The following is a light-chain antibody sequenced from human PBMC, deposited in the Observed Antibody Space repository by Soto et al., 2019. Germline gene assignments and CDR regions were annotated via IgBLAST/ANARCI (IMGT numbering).Light chain of an antibody. V-gene: IGKV1-13*02. CDR2: DAS. J-gene: IGKJ1*01. Sequence: GDRVIITCRASQAINSALAWYQQKPGKAPDLLIFDASSLESGVPSRFSGRGSGTDFTLTISSLQPDDFATYYCQHYNSYSEAFGQGTKVDIK. CDR3: QHYNSYSEA. CDR1: QAINSA.